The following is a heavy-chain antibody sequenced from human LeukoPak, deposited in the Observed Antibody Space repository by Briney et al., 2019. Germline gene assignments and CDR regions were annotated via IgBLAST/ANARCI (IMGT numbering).Heavy chain of an antibody. CDR3: ARDLFDY. V-gene: IGHV3-21*01. Sequence: PGGSLRLSCGASGFTFSNQSMIWVRQAPGKGLEWLSSISSSSRHIYYADSVKGRFTISRDNARNSLYLQMNSPRAEDTAVYYCARDLFDYWGQGTLVTVSS. J-gene: IGHJ4*02. CDR2: ISSSSRHI. CDR1: GFTFSNQS.